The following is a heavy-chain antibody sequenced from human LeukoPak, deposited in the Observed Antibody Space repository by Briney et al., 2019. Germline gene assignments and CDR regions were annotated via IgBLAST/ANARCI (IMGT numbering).Heavy chain of an antibody. CDR1: GFTFSSYS. J-gene: IGHJ4*02. CDR3: ARGEVFDC. V-gene: IGHV3-21*01. D-gene: IGHD1-26*01. CDR2: ISSSSSYL. Sequence: GGSLRLSCAASGFTFSSYSMNWVRQAPGKGLEWVSCISSSSSYLYYADSLKGRFTISRDNAKNSLFLQVNSLRAEDTAVYYCARGEVFDCWGQGTLVTVSS.